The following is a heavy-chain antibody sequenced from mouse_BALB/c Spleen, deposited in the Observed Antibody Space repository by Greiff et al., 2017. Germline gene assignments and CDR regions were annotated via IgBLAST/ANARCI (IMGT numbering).Heavy chain of an antibody. CDR3: ARRGGYGHYAMDY. CDR1: GFDFSRYW. D-gene: IGHD2-2*01. Sequence: EVQLVESGGGLVQPGGSLKLSCAASGFDFSRYWMSWVRQAPGKGLEWIGEINPDSSTINYTPSLKDKFIISRDNAKNTLYLQMSKVRSEDTALYYCARRGGYGHYAMDYWGQGTSVTVSS. V-gene: IGHV4-1*02. CDR2: INPDSSTI. J-gene: IGHJ4*01.